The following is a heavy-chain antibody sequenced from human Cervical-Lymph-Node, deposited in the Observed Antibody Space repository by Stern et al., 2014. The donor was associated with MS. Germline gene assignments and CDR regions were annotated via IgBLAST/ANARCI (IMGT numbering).Heavy chain of an antibody. CDR3: VRGGFSYGYGLDA. D-gene: IGHD5-18*01. CDR2: IHPNNANT. Sequence: QVQLVESGSQVRKPGASVKVSCQALGYTFINYDIFWVRQATGQGLEWMGWIHPNNANTGYAQTFQGRVTLATNNSQRTTYMELSGLRSDDTAVYYCVRGGFSYGYGLDAWGQGTAVIVSS. J-gene: IGHJ6*02. V-gene: IGHV1-8*01. CDR1: GYTFINYD.